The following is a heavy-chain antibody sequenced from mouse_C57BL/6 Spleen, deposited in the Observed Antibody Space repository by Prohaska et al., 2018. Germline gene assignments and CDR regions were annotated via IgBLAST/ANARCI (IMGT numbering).Heavy chain of an antibody. V-gene: IGHV1-76*01. D-gene: IGHD1-1*01. Sequence: VKQRPGQGLEWIARIYPGSGNTYYNEKFKGKATLTAEKSSSTAYMQLSSLTSEDSAVYFCARDGDYYGSSDYWGQGTTLTVSS. J-gene: IGHJ2*01. CDR2: IYPGSGNT. CDR3: ARDGDYYGSSDY.